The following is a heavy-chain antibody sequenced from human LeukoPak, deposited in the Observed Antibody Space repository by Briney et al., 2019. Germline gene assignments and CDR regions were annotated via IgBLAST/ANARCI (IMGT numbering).Heavy chain of an antibody. V-gene: IGHV4-34*01. CDR3: ARTVKYSYGYSWFDY. CDR2: INHSGST. D-gene: IGHD5-18*01. CDR1: GGSFSGYY. Sequence: TSETLSLTCAVYGGSFSGYYWSWIRQPPGKGLEWIGEINHSGSTNYNPSLKSRVTISVDTSKNQFSLKLSSVTAADTAVYYCARTVKYSYGYSWFDYWGQGTLVTVSS. J-gene: IGHJ4*02.